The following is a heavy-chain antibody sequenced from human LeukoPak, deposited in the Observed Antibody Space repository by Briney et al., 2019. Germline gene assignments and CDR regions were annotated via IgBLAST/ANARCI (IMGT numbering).Heavy chain of an antibody. CDR1: GASIRSGGFY. CDR3: ARARLRSEDFSTPHYFDF. D-gene: IGHD3-16*01. V-gene: IGHV4-31*03. CDR2: IYFNGDT. Sequence: SETLSLTCSVSGASIRSGGFYWSWLRQHPRRGLEWIGYIYFNGDTYYNPSLKSRVTISVDTSQNRFSLRVHSVTAADTAVYFCARARLRSEDFSTPHYFDFWGRGTLVTVSS. J-gene: IGHJ4*02.